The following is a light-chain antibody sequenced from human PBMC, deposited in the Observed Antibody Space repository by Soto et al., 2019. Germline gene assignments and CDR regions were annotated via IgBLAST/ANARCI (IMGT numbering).Light chain of an antibody. CDR2: GAS. J-gene: IGKJ1*01. V-gene: IGKV3-15*01. Sequence: EIVMTQSPATLSASPGERATLSCRASQSVGINVAWYQQKPGQAPRLLIYGASSRATGVPARFSGSGSGTEFTLTITSLQSEDSAVHFCQQYNNWPRTVGQGTKVDIK. CDR3: QQYNNWPRT. CDR1: QSVGIN.